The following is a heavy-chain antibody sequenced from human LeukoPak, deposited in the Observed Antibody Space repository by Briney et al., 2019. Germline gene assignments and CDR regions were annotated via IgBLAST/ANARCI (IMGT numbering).Heavy chain of an antibody. CDR1: GFTFSSYE. CDR2: ISGSGGST. Sequence: PGGSLRLSCAASGFTFSSYEMNWVRQAPGKGLEWVSAISGSGGSTYYADSVKGRFTISRDNSKNTLYLQMNSLRAEDTAVYYCAKGAHGGRSLWFGELSAALFDYWGQGTLVTVSS. J-gene: IGHJ4*02. CDR3: AKGAHGGRSLWFGELSAALFDY. V-gene: IGHV3-23*01. D-gene: IGHD3-10*01.